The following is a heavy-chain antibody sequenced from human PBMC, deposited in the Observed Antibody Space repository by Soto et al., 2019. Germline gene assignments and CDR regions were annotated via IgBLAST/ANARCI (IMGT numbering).Heavy chain of an antibody. J-gene: IGHJ4*02. CDR3: ARDIDYYDSSGYQDY. CDR2: INTRGNII. CDR1: GFIFSRYE. Sequence: PGGSLRLSCVASGFIFSRYEMNWVRQAPGKGLEWVSYINTRGNIIHYADSVKGRFTISRDNAENSLYLQMNSLRAEDTAVYYCARDIDYYDSSGYQDYWGQGSLVTVSS. V-gene: IGHV3-48*03. D-gene: IGHD3-22*01.